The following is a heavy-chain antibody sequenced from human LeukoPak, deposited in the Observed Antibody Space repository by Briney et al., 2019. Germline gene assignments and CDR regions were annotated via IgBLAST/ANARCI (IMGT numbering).Heavy chain of an antibody. CDR2: ISSSGSTI. V-gene: IGHV3-48*03. Sequence: PGGSLRLSCAASGFTFSSYEMNWVRQAPGKGLEWVSYISSSGSTIYYADSVKGRFTISRDNAKNSLYLQMNSLRAEDTAVYYCARDLNYGDYEGYFDYWGQGTLVTVSS. CDR3: ARDLNYGDYEGYFDY. D-gene: IGHD4-17*01. J-gene: IGHJ4*03. CDR1: GFTFSSYE.